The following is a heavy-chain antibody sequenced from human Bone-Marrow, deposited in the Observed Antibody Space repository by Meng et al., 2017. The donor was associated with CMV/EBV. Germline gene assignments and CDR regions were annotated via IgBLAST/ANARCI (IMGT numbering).Heavy chain of an antibody. Sequence: GGSLRLSCAVSGFTFSSYAMSWVRQAPGKGLEWVSVIYSGGSTYYADSVKGRFTISRDNSKNTLYLQMNSLRAEDTAVYYCARGLSPNWEVFDYWGQGTLVTVSS. CDR2: IYSGGST. CDR3: ARGLSPNWEVFDY. D-gene: IGHD7-27*01. CDR1: GFTFSSYA. J-gene: IGHJ4*02. V-gene: IGHV3-66*02.